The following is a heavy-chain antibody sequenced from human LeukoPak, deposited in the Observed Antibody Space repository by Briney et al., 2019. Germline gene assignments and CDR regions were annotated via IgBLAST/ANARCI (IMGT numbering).Heavy chain of an antibody. D-gene: IGHD1/OR15-1a*01. CDR3: ARDFGHWDTDY. Sequence: PSETLSLTCTVSGGSISSTGYYWGWIRQPPGKGLEWIGSIDHSGSTYYGPSLKSRATISADTSKNQFSLKVSSVTAADTAVYYCARDFGHWDTDYWGQGALVTVSS. CDR1: GGSISSTGYY. CDR2: IDHSGST. J-gene: IGHJ4*02. V-gene: IGHV4-39*07.